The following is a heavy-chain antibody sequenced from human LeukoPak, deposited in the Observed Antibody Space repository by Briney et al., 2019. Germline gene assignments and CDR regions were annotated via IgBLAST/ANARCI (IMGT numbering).Heavy chain of an antibody. Sequence: SETLSLTCAVYGGSFSGYYWGWIRPPPGKGLEWIGEINHSGSTNYNPSLKSRVTISVDTSKNQFSLKLSSVTAADTAVYYWARAQIAVAVTRTYFDYWGQGTLGTGSS. CDR2: INHSGST. CDR3: ARAQIAVAVTRTYFDY. V-gene: IGHV4-34*01. CDR1: GGSFSGYY. J-gene: IGHJ4*02. D-gene: IGHD6-19*01.